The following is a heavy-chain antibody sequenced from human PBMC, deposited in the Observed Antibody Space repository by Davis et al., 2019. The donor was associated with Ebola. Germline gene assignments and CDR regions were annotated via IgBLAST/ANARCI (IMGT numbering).Heavy chain of an antibody. CDR1: GGSVRSQSYY. D-gene: IGHD5-12*01. J-gene: IGHJ4*02. CDR3: ASFGYTSSATEL. V-gene: IGHV4-61*01. CDR2: TNHRGRT. Sequence: PSETLSLTCSVPGGSVRSQSYYWTWIRQSPGKGLEWVGETNHRGRTNYKSSLQSRVTISADTSNNRVSLRLTSVTAADTAVYFCASFGYTSSATELWGQGTLVSVSS.